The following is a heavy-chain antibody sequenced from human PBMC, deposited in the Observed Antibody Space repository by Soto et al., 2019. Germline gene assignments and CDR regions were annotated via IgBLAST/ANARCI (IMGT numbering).Heavy chain of an antibody. CDR1: GSSISSGGYS. CDR2: IYHSGST. CDR3: ARGPPFH. V-gene: IGHV4-30-2*01. Sequence: SETLSLTCAVSGSSISSGGYSWSWIRQPPGKGLEWIGYIYHSGSTYYNPSLKSRVTISVDRSKNQFSLKLSSVTAADTAVYYCARGPPFHWGQGTLVTVSS. D-gene: IGHD3-16*01. J-gene: IGHJ4*02.